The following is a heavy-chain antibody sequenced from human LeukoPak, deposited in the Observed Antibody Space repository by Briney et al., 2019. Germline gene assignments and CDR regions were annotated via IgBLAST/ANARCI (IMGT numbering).Heavy chain of an antibody. D-gene: IGHD3-22*01. CDR1: GFTFSSYA. V-gene: IGHV3-21*01. Sequence: PGGSLRLSCAASGFTFSSYAMTWVRQAPGKGLEWVSSMSSGSRYIYYADSVKGRFTISRDNAKNTLSLQMNSLRAEDTGVYYCARAPSEIGGYYPEYFRHWGQGTLVTVSS. CDR3: ARAPSEIGGYYPEYFRH. J-gene: IGHJ1*01. CDR2: MSSGSRYI.